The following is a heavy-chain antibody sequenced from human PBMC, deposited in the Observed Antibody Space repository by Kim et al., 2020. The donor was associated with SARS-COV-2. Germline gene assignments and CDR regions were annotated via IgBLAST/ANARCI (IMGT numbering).Heavy chain of an antibody. J-gene: IGHJ3*02. CDR2: ITKSGTTI. D-gene: IGHD3-16*01. Sequence: GGSLRLSCAASGFVFSTYAMNWVRQAPGKGLEWLSFITKSGTTIYYADSVEGRFTISRDNAKTSLFLQMNSLRDEDTALYYCVRDRMGGAFDMWGQGAMVTVSS. CDR1: GFVFSTYA. V-gene: IGHV3-48*02. CDR3: VRDRMGGAFDM.